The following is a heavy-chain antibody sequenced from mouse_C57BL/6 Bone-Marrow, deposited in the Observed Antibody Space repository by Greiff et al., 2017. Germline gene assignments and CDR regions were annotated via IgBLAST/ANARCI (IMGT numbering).Heavy chain of an antibody. CDR3: ARKDDGYYVWFAY. CDR1: GYTFTDYY. Sequence: VQLKESGPVLVKPGASVKMSCKASGYTFTDYYMNWVKQSHGKSLEWIGVINPYNGGTSYNQKFKGKATLTVDKSSSTAYMELNSLTSEDSAVYYCARKDDGYYVWFAYWGQGTLVTVSA. V-gene: IGHV1-19*01. D-gene: IGHD2-3*01. CDR2: INPYNGGT. J-gene: IGHJ3*01.